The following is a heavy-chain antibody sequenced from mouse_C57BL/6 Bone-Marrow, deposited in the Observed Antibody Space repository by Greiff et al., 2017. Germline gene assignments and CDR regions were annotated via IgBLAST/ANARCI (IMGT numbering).Heavy chain of an antibody. J-gene: IGHJ2*01. D-gene: IGHD4-1*01. CDR3: ARHRTGFDV. V-gene: IGHV5-6*01. CDR1: GFTFSSYG. Sequence: EVKLLESGGDLVKPGASLKLSCAASGFTFSSYGMSWVRQTPDKRLEWVATISSGGSYTDYPDSVKGRFTITRDNANNTLYLQMSSLKSEDTAMYYCARHRTGFDVWGRGTTLTVSA. CDR2: ISSGGSYT.